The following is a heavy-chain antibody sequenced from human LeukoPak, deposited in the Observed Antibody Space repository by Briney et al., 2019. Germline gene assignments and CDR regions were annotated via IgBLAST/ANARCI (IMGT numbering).Heavy chain of an antibody. V-gene: IGHV3-48*01. CDR1: GFSFSNYG. CDR2: ISSSSSTI. D-gene: IGHD5-24*01. Sequence: GGSLRLSCAASGFSFSNYGMNWVRQAPGKGLEWVSYISSSSSTIYYADSVKGRFTISRDNAKNSLYLQMNSLRAEDTAVYYCARDVEMATTGFDYWGQGTLVTVSS. J-gene: IGHJ4*02. CDR3: ARDVEMATTGFDY.